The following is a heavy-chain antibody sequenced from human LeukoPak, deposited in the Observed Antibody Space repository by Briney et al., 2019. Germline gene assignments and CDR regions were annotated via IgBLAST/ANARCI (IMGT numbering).Heavy chain of an antibody. CDR1: GFTFSDYY. J-gene: IGHJ4*02. Sequence: GGSLRLSCAASGFTFSDYYMSWIRQAPGKGLEWISSIRDSSSYIYYADSVKGRFTLSRDNAKNSLYLQMSSLRAEDTAVYYCAREGTAYCGGDCYLDYWGQGTLVTVSS. CDR3: AREGTAYCGGDCYLDY. D-gene: IGHD2-21*01. CDR2: IRDSSSYI. V-gene: IGHV3-11*06.